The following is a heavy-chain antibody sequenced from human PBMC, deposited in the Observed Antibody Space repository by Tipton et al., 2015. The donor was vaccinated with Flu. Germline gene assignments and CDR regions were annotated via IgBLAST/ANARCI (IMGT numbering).Heavy chain of an antibody. CDR1: GGSISGYY. CDR3: ARDLRGYSGYTGGDAFDM. V-gene: IGHV4-59*12. Sequence: TLSLTCSVSGGSISGYYWSWIRQPPGKGLEWIGSIHHSGSTNYNPSLKSRVSISVDTAKNQFSLNLRSVTAADTALYYCARDLRGYSGYTGGDAFDMWGQGIMVTVSS. D-gene: IGHD5-12*01. CDR2: IHHSGST. J-gene: IGHJ3*02.